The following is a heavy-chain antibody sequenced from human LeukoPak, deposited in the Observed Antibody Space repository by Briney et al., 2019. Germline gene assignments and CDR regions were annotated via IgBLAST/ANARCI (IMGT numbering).Heavy chain of an antibody. CDR3: ARGLGSGYYYGDSNWFDP. CDR2: INHSGST. V-gene: IGHV4-34*01. D-gene: IGHD3-22*01. Sequence: PSETLSLTCAVYGGSFSGYYWSWIRQPPGKGLEWIGEINHSGSTNYNPSLKSRVTISVDTSKNQFSLKLSSVTAADTAVYYCARGLGSGYYYGDSNWFDPWGQGTLATVSS. J-gene: IGHJ5*02. CDR1: GGSFSGYY.